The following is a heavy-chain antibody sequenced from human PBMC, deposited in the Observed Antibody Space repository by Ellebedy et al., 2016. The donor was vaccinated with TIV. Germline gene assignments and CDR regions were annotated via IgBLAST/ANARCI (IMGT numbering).Heavy chain of an antibody. CDR1: GYRFTIHW. D-gene: IGHD3-22*01. V-gene: IGHV5-51*01. CDR3: AIQYYDSSGYYRDDAFDI. CDR2: IYPDDSET. Sequence: GESLKISXKASGYRFTIHWIAWVRQMPGKGLEWMGSIYPDDSETRYSPSLQGQVAMSADSSTSTAYLQWSSLKASDTAMYYCAIQYYDSSGYYRDDAFDIWGQGTLVTVSS. J-gene: IGHJ3*02.